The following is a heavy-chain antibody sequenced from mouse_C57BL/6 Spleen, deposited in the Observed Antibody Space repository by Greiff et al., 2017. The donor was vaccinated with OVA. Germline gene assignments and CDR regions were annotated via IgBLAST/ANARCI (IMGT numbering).Heavy chain of an antibody. V-gene: IGHV1-64*01. D-gene: IGHD1-1*02. CDR2: IHPNSGST. CDR3: ASPPMGCDSAGFAY. J-gene: IGHJ3*01. CDR1: GYTFTSYW. Sequence: QVQLQQPGAELVKPGASVKLSCKASGYTFTSYWMHWVKQRPGQGLEWIGMIHPNSGSTNYNEKFKSKATLTVDKSSSTAYMQLSSLTSEDSAVYFCASPPMGCDSAGFAYWGQGTLVTVSA.